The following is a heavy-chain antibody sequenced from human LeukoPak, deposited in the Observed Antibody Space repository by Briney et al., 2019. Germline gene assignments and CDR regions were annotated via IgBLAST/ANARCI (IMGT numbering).Heavy chain of an antibody. CDR1: GFTFSSYA. D-gene: IGHD6-19*01. CDR3: ARTLGWALAYSDY. Sequence: LPGGSLRLSCAASGFTFSSYAMHWVRQAPGKGLEWVAVISYDGSNKYYADSVKGRFTISRDNSKNTLYLQMNSLRAEDTAVYYCARTLGWALAYSDYWGQGTLVTVSS. CDR2: ISYDGSNK. J-gene: IGHJ4*02. V-gene: IGHV3-30-3*01.